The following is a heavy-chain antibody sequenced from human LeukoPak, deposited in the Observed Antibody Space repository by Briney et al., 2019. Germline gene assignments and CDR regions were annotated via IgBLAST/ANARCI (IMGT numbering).Heavy chain of an antibody. D-gene: IGHD2-2*01. CDR2: ISWNSGSI. CDR3: AKDRQYQLLLGAFDI. V-gene: IGHV3-9*01. J-gene: IGHJ3*02. Sequence: GRSLRLSCAASGLTFDDYAMHWVRQAPGKGLEWVSGISWNSGSIGYADSVKGRFTISRDNAKNSLYLQMNSLRAEDTALYYCAKDRQYQLLLGAFDIWGQGTMVTVSS. CDR1: GLTFDDYA.